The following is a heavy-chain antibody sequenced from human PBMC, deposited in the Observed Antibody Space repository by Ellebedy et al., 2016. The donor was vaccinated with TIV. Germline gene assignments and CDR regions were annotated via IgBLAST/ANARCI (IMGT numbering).Heavy chain of an antibody. J-gene: IGHJ4*02. V-gene: IGHV3-53*04. CDR2: GGYT. CDR1: GFIVSTNH. Sequence: GESLKISCTASGFIVSTNHMSWVRQAPGKGLEWVGGYTNYADSVKGRFTISTHNSRNTLYPQMTNLRTDDTAVYYCAKGSFPFGDKSERIYSFQYWGQGTLVTVSS. D-gene: IGHD3-10*01. CDR3: AKGSFPFGDKSERIYSFQY.